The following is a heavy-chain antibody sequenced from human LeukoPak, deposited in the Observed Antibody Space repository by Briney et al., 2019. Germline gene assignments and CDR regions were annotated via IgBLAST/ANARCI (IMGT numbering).Heavy chain of an antibody. J-gene: IGHJ4*02. CDR1: GYSFTTYG. Sequence: ASVKVSCKASGYSFTTYGISWVRQAPGQGLEWMGWISANNNNTDNVQKLQGRVTMTTDTSTSTAYMELRSLRSDDTAVYYCARIYSSSWHDLDYWGQGTLVTVSS. CDR3: ARIYSSSWHDLDY. CDR2: ISANNNNT. V-gene: IGHV1-18*01. D-gene: IGHD6-13*01.